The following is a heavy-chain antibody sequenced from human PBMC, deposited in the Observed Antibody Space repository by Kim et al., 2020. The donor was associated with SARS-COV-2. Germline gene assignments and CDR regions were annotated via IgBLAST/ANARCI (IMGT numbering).Heavy chain of an antibody. V-gene: IGHV3-30*18. CDR3: AKAGTIQLWGTIDY. Sequence: GGSLRLSCAASGFTFSSYGMHWVRQAPGKGLEWVAVISYDGSNKYYADSVKGRFTISRDNSKNTLYLQMNSLRAEDTAVYYCAKAGTIQLWGTIDYWGQGTLVTVSS. CDR1: GFTFSSYG. D-gene: IGHD5-18*01. CDR2: ISYDGSNK. J-gene: IGHJ4*02.